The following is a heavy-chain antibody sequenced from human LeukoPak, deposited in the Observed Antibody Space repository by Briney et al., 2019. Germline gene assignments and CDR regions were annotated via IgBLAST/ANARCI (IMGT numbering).Heavy chain of an antibody. CDR2: IIPIFGTA. D-gene: IGHD2-2*01. Sequence: SVKVSCKASGGTFSSYAISWVRQAPGQGLEWMGGIIPIFGTANYAQKFQGRVTITADESTSTAYMELSSLRSEDTAVYYCARVCSSTSCPPYNWGQGTLVTVSS. J-gene: IGHJ4*02. CDR3: ARVCSSTSCPPYN. CDR1: GGTFSSYA. V-gene: IGHV1-69*13.